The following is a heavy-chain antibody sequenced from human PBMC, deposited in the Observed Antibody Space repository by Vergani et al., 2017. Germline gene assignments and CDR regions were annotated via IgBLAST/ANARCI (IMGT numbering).Heavy chain of an antibody. CDR2: IDPSDSYT. CDR1: GYSFTSYW. J-gene: IGHJ4*02. D-gene: IGHD3-9*01. CDR3: ARLYDILTGFPPENDY. Sequence: EVQLVQSGAEVKKPGESLRISCKGSGYSFTSYWISWVRQMPGKGLEWMGRIDPSDSYTNYSPSFQGHVTISADKSISTAYLQWSSLKASDTSMYYCARLYDILTGFPPENDYWGQGTLVTVSS. V-gene: IGHV5-10-1*03.